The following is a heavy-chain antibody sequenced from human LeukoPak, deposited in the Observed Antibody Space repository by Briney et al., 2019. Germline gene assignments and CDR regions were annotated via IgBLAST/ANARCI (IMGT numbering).Heavy chain of an antibody. D-gene: IGHD2-15*01. CDR3: ARERGKYCSVSTCQSFDY. CDR2: IKHSGNT. CDR1: GGSFSRYY. V-gene: IGHV4-34*01. Sequence: SGTLSLTCAVYGGSFSRYYWSWIRQSPGKGLEWMGEIKHSGNTNDNTYLKSPLTISVATSKNTFSMKLSSVTAADTAVYNCARERGKYCSVSTCQSFDYWGQGTLVTVSS. J-gene: IGHJ4*02.